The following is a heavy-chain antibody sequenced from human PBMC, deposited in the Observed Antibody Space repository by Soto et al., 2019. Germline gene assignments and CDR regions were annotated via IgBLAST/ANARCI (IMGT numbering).Heavy chain of an antibody. J-gene: IGHJ6*02. V-gene: IGHV1-18*01. Sequence: ASVKVSCKASGYRFTSYGFSWVRQAPGQGLEWMGWISPYTGNTNYAQKLQGRVTMTTDTSTSTVYMELRSLRYDDTAVYYCARVGRVLTAHRPIVVNYYYTVMDFGGQGTTVTVSS. CDR3: ARVGRVLTAHRPIVVNYYYTVMDF. D-gene: IGHD3-9*01. CDR1: GYRFTSYG. CDR2: ISPYTGNT.